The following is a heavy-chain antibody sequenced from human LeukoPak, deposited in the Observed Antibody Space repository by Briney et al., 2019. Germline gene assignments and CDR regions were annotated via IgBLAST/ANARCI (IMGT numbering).Heavy chain of an antibody. V-gene: IGHV4-4*07. CDR3: ARLGRVTMVYCFDC. J-gene: IGHJ4*02. CDR2: IYSSGTT. D-gene: IGHD3-10*01. Sequence: SETLSLTCSVSGGSISSYYWSWIRQPAGRGLEWIGRIYSSGTTNYNPSLKSRVTMSVDTSKNQFSLKLNSVTAADTAVYYCARLGRVTMVYCFDCWGQGTLVTVSS. CDR1: GGSISSYY.